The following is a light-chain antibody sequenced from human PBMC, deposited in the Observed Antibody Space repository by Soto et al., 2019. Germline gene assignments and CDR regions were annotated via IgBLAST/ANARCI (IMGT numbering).Light chain of an antibody. CDR1: QSVSNS. V-gene: IGKV3-11*01. Sequence: EIVLTQSPATLSLSPGERVTLSCRASQSVSNSLAWYQQKPGQPPRLLIYDVSNKATGIPARFSGSGSGTDFTLTITSLEPEDFAVYFCHQRYNWPRVTFGQGTQLEIK. CDR3: HQRYNWPRVT. J-gene: IGKJ5*01. CDR2: DVS.